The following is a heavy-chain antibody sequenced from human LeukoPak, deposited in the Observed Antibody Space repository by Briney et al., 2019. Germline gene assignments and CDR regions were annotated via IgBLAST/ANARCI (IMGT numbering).Heavy chain of an antibody. D-gene: IGHD7-27*01. CDR2: INPSGGST. CDR1: GYTFTSYY. Sequence: ASVKVSCKASGYTFTSYYMHRVRQAPGQGLEWMGIINPSGGSTSYAQKFQGRVTMTRDTSTSTVYMELSSLRSEDTAVYYCAIGNWGYYFDYWGQGTLVTVSS. CDR3: AIGNWGYYFDY. J-gene: IGHJ4*02. V-gene: IGHV1-46*01.